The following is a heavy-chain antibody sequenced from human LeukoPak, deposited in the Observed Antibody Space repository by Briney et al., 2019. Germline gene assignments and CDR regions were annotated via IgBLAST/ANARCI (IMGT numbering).Heavy chain of an antibody. CDR3: AKYGPQDSGSSHFDY. Sequence: GGSLRLSCAASGFTFSSYAMSWVRQGPGKGLEWVSAIRDSGSSTHYADSVKGRFTTSRDNSKNTLFLQMNSLRAEDTAIYYCAKYGPQDSGSSHFDYWGQGALVTVSS. J-gene: IGHJ4*02. V-gene: IGHV3-23*01. CDR1: GFTFSSYA. CDR2: IRDSGSST. D-gene: IGHD1-26*01.